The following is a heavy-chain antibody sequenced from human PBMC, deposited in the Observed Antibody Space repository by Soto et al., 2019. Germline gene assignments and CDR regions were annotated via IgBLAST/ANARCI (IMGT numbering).Heavy chain of an antibody. J-gene: IGHJ6*02. Sequence: ASVKVSCKASGYTFTSYYMHWVRQAPGQGLEWMGIINPSGGSTSYAQKFQGRVTMTRDTSTSTVYMELSSLRSEDTAVYYCARDDSSGHNRGGIDFWGQGSTVTVSS. CDR2: INPSGGST. CDR1: GYTFTSYY. D-gene: IGHD3-22*01. CDR3: ARDDSSGHNRGGIDF. V-gene: IGHV1-46*01.